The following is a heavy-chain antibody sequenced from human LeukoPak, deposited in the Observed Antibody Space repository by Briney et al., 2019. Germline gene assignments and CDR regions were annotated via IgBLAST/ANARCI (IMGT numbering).Heavy chain of an antibody. V-gene: IGHV3-13*01. CDR1: GFTLGSHD. Sequence: GGSLRLSCTASGFTLGSHDMHWVRQIPGQGLEGVAAVSSGFHAFFADSVRGRFTVSREDARNSLYLQMNSLRAGDTAVYYCVREARGYHYTYFDYWGQGTLVTVSS. D-gene: IGHD5-18*01. CDR3: VREARGYHYTYFDY. J-gene: IGHJ4*02. CDR2: VSSGFHA.